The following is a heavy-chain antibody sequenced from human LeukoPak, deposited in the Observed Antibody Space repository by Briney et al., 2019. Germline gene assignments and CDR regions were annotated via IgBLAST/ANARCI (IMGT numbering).Heavy chain of an antibody. Sequence: GGSLRLSCAASGFTFSTYTMNWVRQAPGKGLERVSRINTDGTVTTYADSVKGRFTVSRDNADNTMFLQMNSVRDEDTAVYYCATKQWLAPPPDSWGQGTPVTVSS. CDR2: INTDGTVT. J-gene: IGHJ4*02. CDR3: ATKQWLAPPPDS. D-gene: IGHD6-19*01. CDR1: GFTFSTYT. V-gene: IGHV3-74*01.